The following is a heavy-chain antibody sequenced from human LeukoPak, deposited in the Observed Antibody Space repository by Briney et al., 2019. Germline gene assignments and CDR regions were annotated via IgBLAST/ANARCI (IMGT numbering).Heavy chain of an antibody. Sequence: ASVKVSCKASGYTFTSYGISWVRQAPGQGLEWMGWISAYNGNTNYAQKLQGRVTMTTDTSTGTAYMELRSLRSDDTAVYYCARVSRVDKVATIYNWGQGTLVTVSS. CDR3: ARVSRVDKVATIYN. J-gene: IGHJ4*02. D-gene: IGHD5-12*01. CDR1: GYTFTSYG. V-gene: IGHV1-18*01. CDR2: ISAYNGNT.